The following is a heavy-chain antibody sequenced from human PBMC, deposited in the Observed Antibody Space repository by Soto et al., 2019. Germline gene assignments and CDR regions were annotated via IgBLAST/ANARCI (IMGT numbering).Heavy chain of an antibody. V-gene: IGHV1-69*13. CDR2: IIPIFGTA. Sequence: ASVKVSFKASGGTFSSYAISWVRQAPGQGLEWMGGIIPIFGTANYAQKFQGRVTITADESTSTAYMELSSLRSEDTAVYYCARRTFWSGYYYYYYGMDVWGQGTTVTVSS. CDR3: ARRTFWSGYYYYYYGMDV. D-gene: IGHD3-3*01. J-gene: IGHJ6*02. CDR1: GGTFSSYA.